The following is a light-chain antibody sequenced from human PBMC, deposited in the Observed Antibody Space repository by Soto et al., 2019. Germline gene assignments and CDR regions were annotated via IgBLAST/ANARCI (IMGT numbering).Light chain of an antibody. Sequence: ELVLTQSPATLSLSPGDSATLSCRASQSVSTYLAWYQQKTGRAPRILIYGESNRATGIPARLSGSGSGTDLTLTISRLEPEDFAVYYCQKRSNWQITFGQGTRLEIK. CDR3: QKRSNWQIT. V-gene: IGKV3D-11*02. CDR1: QSVSTY. J-gene: IGKJ5*01. CDR2: GES.